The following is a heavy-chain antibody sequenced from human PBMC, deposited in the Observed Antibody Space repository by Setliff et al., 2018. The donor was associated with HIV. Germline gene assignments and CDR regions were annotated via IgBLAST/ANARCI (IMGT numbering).Heavy chain of an antibody. CDR1: GGSISSYY. V-gene: IGHV4-59*01. CDR3: ARGYYNFWSGYPPLDY. Sequence: PSETLSLTCTVSGGSISSYYWSWIRQPPGKGLEWIGYIYYSGSTNYNPSLKSRVTISVDTSKNQFSLKLSSVTAADTAVYYCARGYYNFWSGYPPLDYWGKGNTVTVSS. CDR2: IYYSGST. J-gene: IGHJ6*04. D-gene: IGHD3-3*01.